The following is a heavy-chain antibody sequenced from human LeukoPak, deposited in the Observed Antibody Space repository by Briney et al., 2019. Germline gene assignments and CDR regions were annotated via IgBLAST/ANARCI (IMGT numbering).Heavy chain of an antibody. CDR3: ARDPPVVVAATTYCYYGMDV. J-gene: IGHJ6*02. Sequence: GGSLRLSCAASGFTFSSYWMHWVRQAPGKGLVWVSRINSDGSSTSYADSVKGRFTISGDNAKNTLFLQMNSLRAEDTAVYYCARDPPVVVAATTYCYYGMDVWGQGTTVTVSS. CDR1: GFTFSSYW. D-gene: IGHD2-15*01. V-gene: IGHV3-74*01. CDR2: INSDGSST.